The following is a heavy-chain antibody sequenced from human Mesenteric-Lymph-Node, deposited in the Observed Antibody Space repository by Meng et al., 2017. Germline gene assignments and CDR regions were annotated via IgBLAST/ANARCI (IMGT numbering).Heavy chain of an antibody. V-gene: IGHV3-30*01. J-gene: IGHJ4*02. CDR1: GFTFSTSP. CDR2: ISVEGTWT. CDR3: AKEGHSSGVAGTFDY. Sequence: GESLKISCTASGFTFSTSPMHWVRQAPGKGLEWVAVISVEGTWTYLADSVKGRFVFSRDNSKSTLSLEMNSLGVDDSAVYFCAKEGHSSGVAGTFDYWGQGTPVTFAS. D-gene: IGHD3-22*01.